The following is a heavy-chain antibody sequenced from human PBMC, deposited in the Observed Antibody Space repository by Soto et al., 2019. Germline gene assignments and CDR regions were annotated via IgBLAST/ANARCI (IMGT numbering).Heavy chain of an antibody. D-gene: IGHD3-22*01. J-gene: IGHJ4*02. Sequence: QVQLVQSGAEVKKPGSSVKVSCKASVGTFSSYAISWVRQAPGQGLEWMGGIIPIFGTANYAQKFQGRVTITADESTSTAYMELSSLRSEDTAVYYCARDPRDSSGYLGDYWGQGTLVTVSS. CDR1: VGTFSSYA. CDR2: IIPIFGTA. V-gene: IGHV1-69*12. CDR3: ARDPRDSSGYLGDY.